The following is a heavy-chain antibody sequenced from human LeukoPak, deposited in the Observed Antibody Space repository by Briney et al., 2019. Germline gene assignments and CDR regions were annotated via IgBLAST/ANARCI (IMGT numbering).Heavy chain of an antibody. CDR2: IFAGDSDT. CDR1: GHDFDSDW. CDR3: ARRLCGGGCYSAFDL. Sequence: GESLKISCKESGHDFDSDWIGWVRQMPERGLEWMGLIFAGDSDTKYNPSFEGHVTISVDKALRTAYLEFHSKSVADTAIYYCARRLCGGGCYSAFDLWGQGTLVTVSP. J-gene: IGHJ5*02. D-gene: IGHD2-15*01. V-gene: IGHV5-51*01.